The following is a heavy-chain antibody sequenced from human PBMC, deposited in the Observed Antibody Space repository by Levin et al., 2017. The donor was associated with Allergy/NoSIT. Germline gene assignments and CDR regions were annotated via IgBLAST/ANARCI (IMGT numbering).Heavy chain of an antibody. Sequence: ASVKVSCKASGYTFTGYYMHWVRQAPGQGLEWMGWINPNSGGTNYAQKFQGRVTMTRDTSISTAYMELSRLRSDDTAVYYCARGLRGDYDSSGYYPDLDYWGQGTLVTVSS. D-gene: IGHD3-22*01. CDR1: GYTFTGYY. CDR3: ARGLRGDYDSSGYYPDLDY. J-gene: IGHJ4*02. CDR2: INPNSGGT. V-gene: IGHV1-2*02.